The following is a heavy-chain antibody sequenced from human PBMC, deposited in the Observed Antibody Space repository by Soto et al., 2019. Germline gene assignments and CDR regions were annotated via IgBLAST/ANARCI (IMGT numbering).Heavy chain of an antibody. J-gene: IGHJ4*02. Sequence: GGSLRLSCAASGFTFSSYAMSWVRQAPGKGLEWVSAISGSGGSTYYADSVKGRFTISRDNSKNTLYLQMNSLRAEDTAVYYCAEADYDILTGYPGFGLFDYWGQGTLVTVSS. CDR3: AEADYDILTGYPGFGLFDY. CDR1: GFTFSSYA. D-gene: IGHD3-9*01. CDR2: ISGSGGST. V-gene: IGHV3-23*01.